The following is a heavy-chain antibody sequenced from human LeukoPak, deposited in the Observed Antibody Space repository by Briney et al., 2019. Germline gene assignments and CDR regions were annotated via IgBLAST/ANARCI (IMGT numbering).Heavy chain of an antibody. CDR1: GFTFSSYW. CDR2: IKQDGSEK. Sequence: GGSLRLSCAASGFTFSSYWMSWVRQAPGKGLEWVANIKQDGSEKYYVDSVKGRFTISRDNAKNSLYLQMNSLRAEDTAVYYCAKISNHLDYYMDVWGKGTTVTVSS. J-gene: IGHJ6*03. D-gene: IGHD1-14*01. V-gene: IGHV3-7*01. CDR3: AKISNHLDYYMDV.